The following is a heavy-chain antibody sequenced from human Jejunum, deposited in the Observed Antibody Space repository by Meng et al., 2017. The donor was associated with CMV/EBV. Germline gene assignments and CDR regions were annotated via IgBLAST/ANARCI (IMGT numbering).Heavy chain of an antibody. CDR2: IKSKTDGGTT. D-gene: IGHD6-19*01. J-gene: IGHJ4*02. CDR1: GFTFTNAG. Sequence: GFTFTNAGMSGVRQARGKGLEWVGRIKSKTDGGTTDYAAPVKGRFTISRDDSKNTLYLQMHSLRTEDTAVYYCTPMVSSGWYGPFDYWGQGTLVTVSS. V-gene: IGHV3-15*01. CDR3: TPMVSSGWYGPFDY.